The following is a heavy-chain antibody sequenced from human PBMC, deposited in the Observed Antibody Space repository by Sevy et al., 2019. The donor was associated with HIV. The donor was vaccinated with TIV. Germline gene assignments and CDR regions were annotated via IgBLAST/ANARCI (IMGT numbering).Heavy chain of an antibody. CDR1: GFTFSANW. CDR2: TKADGSDE. J-gene: IGHJ4*02. CDR3: AHETFGRFES. V-gene: IGHV3-7*01. Sequence: GGSLRLSCAASGFTFSANWMNWVRQAPGKGLEWVANTKADGSDEHYVDSVEGRFTISRDNAKNLLFLQMNSLRVEDTAVYYCAHETFGRFESWGQGTLVTVSS. D-gene: IGHD3-16*01.